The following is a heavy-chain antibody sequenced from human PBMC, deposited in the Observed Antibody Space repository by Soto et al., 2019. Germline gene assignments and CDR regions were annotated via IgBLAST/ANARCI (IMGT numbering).Heavy chain of an antibody. CDR3: ARSEVYRLLPAATVPDWFDP. CDR1: GGYIISYG. Sequence: SLPMSLTWTVAGGYIISYGGSWIRKKPGKGLEWIGYIYYSGSTNYNPSLKSRVTISVDTSKNQFSLKLSSVTAADTAVYYCARSEVYRLLPAATVPDWFDPWGQGTLVTVSS. V-gene: IGHV4-59*08. D-gene: IGHD2-2*01. CDR2: IYYSGST. J-gene: IGHJ5*02.